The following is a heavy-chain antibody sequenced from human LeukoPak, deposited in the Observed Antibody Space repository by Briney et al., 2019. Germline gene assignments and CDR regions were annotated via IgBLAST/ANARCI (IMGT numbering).Heavy chain of an antibody. CDR3: ARDRTYGDYEFDY. Sequence: PSETLSLTCIVSGGSISSYYWSWIRQPAGKGLEWIGRIHTSGSTNCNLSLKSRVTISVDTSKNQFSLKLSSVTAADTAVYYCARDRTYGDYEFDYWGQGTLVTVSS. CDR2: IHTSGST. V-gene: IGHV4-4*07. J-gene: IGHJ4*02. CDR1: GGSISSYY. D-gene: IGHD4-17*01.